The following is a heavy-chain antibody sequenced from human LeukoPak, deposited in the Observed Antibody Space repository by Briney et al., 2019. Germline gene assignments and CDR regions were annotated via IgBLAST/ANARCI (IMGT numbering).Heavy chain of an antibody. D-gene: IGHD3-22*01. V-gene: IGHV3-30*02. Sequence: GGSLRLSCAASGFTFNSYGKHWVRQAPGKGLEWVAFIRYDGSNKYYADSVKGRFTISRDNSKNTLYLQMNSLRVEDTAVYYCATLPYYYDSSGSYYFDYWGQGTLVTVSS. CDR1: GFTFNSYG. CDR2: IRYDGSNK. J-gene: IGHJ4*02. CDR3: ATLPYYYDSSGSYYFDY.